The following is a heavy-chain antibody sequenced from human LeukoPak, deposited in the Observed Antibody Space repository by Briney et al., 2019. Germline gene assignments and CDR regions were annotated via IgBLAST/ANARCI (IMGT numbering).Heavy chain of an antibody. D-gene: IGHD6-19*01. CDR3: AREKMAVAGGGFDY. CDR2: ISYDGSNK. CDR1: GFTFSSYA. J-gene: IGHJ4*02. Sequence: PGRSLRLSCAASGFTFSSYAMHWVRQAPGKGLEWVAVISYDGSNKYYADSVKGRFTISRDNAKNSLYLQMNSLRAEDTAVYYCAREKMAVAGGGFDYWGQGTLVTVSS. V-gene: IGHV3-30*04.